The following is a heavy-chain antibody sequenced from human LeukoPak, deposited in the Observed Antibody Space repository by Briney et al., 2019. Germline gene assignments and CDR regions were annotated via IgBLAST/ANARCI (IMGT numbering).Heavy chain of an antibody. D-gene: IGHD5-24*01. CDR3: ASRRDGYNDAYYYGMDV. Sequence: GESLKISCQVSGYTFTSYWISWVRQMPGKGLEWMGRIDPSDSYTNYSPSFQGHVTISADKSISTAYLQWSSLKASDTAMYYCASRRDGYNDAYYYGMDVWGQGTTVTVSS. CDR2: IDPSDSYT. V-gene: IGHV5-10-1*01. CDR1: GYTFTSYW. J-gene: IGHJ6*02.